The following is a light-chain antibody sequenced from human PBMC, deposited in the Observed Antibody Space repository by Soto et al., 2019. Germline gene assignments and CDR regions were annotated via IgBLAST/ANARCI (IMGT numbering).Light chain of an antibody. CDR2: GNS. Sequence: QLVLTQPPSVSGAPGQRVTISCTGSSSNIGAGYDVHWYQQLPGTAPKLLIYGNSNRPSGVPDRFSGSKSGTSASLAITGLQAEDEADYYRQSYDSSLSAPRFGGGTKLTVL. J-gene: IGLJ3*02. CDR3: QSYDSSLSAPR. CDR1: SSNIGAGYD. V-gene: IGLV1-40*01.